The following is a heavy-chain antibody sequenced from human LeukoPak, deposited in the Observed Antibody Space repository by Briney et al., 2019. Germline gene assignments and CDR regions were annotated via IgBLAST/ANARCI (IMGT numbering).Heavy chain of an antibody. D-gene: IGHD6-13*01. V-gene: IGHV5-51*01. CDR2: IYPGDSDT. CDR3: AALPRGSWLNWFDP. CDR1: GYSFTSYW. Sequence: GESLKISCKGSGYSFTSYWIGWVRQMPGKGLEWMGIIYPGDSDTRYSPSFQGQVTVSVDKSINTAYLQWSSLKASDTAMYYCAALPRGSWLNWFDPWGQGTLVTVSS. J-gene: IGHJ5*02.